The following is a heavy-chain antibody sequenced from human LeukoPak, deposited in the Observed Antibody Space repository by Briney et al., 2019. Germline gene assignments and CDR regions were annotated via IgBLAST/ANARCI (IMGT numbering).Heavy chain of an antibody. V-gene: IGHV4-61*02. Sequence: PSETLSLTCTVSGDSISSGSYYWSWIRQPAGKGLEWIGRTYTSGSTNSNPSLKSRVTIPVDTSKNQFSLRLSSVTAADTAVYYCARDHYDILTGALGDWFDPWGQGTLVTVSS. CDR3: ARDHYDILTGALGDWFDP. CDR1: GDSISSGSYY. CDR2: TYTSGST. J-gene: IGHJ5*02. D-gene: IGHD3-9*01.